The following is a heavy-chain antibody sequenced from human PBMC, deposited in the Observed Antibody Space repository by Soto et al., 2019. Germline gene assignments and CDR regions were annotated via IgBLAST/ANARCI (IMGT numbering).Heavy chain of an antibody. CDR3: LGRLTSIYNYFDH. V-gene: IGHV4-31*06. Sequence: SETLSLTCTVSGDSISSATHYWNWNRQHKGKGLEWIGYVCSSGNYYYSPSLKSRVLMSVDTNKNFFTLKLSSVTAADTAIFYCLGRLTSIYNYFDHWGQGTLVTVSS. J-gene: IGHJ5*02. CDR2: VCSSGNY. CDR1: GDSISSATHY. D-gene: IGHD3-16*01.